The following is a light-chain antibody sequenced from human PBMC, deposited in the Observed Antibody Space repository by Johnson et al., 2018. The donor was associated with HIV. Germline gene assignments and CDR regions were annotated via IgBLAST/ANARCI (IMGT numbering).Light chain of an antibody. Sequence: QSVLTQSPSVSAAPGQKVTISCSGSSSDIGNNYVSWYQHLPGTAPKLLIYDNNKRPSGIPDRFSGSKSDTSATLGITGLQTGDEADYYCGTWDSSLSAGVFGTGTKVTVL. V-gene: IGLV1-51*01. CDR2: DNN. J-gene: IGLJ1*01. CDR3: GTWDSSLSAGV. CDR1: SSDIGNNY.